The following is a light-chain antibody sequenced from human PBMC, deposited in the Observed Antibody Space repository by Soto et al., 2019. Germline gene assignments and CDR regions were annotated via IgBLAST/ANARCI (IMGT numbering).Light chain of an antibody. V-gene: IGKV3-11*01. J-gene: IGKJ4*01. CDR2: DAS. CDR1: QSIRNY. CDR3: QQRNDWVT. Sequence: VFTQSPATLSLSPGERSNISCRASQSIRNYLAWYQQKPGQAPRLLIYDASNRATGIPARFSGSGSGTDFILTISSLEPEDSGVYYCQQRNDWVTFAGRTKV.